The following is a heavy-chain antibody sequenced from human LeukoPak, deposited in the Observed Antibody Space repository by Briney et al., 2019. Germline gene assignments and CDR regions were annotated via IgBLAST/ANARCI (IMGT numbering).Heavy chain of an antibody. J-gene: IGHJ5*02. V-gene: IGHV4-34*01. D-gene: IGHD3-9*01. CDR2: INHSGST. CDR1: GGSFSGYY. CDR3: ARGGGLRYFDWLLYGFDP. Sequence: SETLSLTCAVYGGSFSGYYWSWIRQPPGKGLEWIGEINHSGSTNYNPSLKSRVTISVDTSKNQFSLKLSSVTAADTAVNYCARGGGLRYFDWLLYGFDPWGQGTLVTVSS.